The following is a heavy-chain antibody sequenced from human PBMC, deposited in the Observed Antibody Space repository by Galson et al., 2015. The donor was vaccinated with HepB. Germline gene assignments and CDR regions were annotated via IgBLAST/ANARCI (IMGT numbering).Heavy chain of an antibody. CDR3: ARGLGHCSSTSCYLNYYYYMDV. D-gene: IGHD2-2*01. CDR1: GYTFTSYG. Sequence: SVKVSCKASGYTFTSYGISWVRQAPGQGLEWMGWISAYNGNTNYAQKLQGRVTMTTDTSTSTAYMELRSLRSDDTAVYYCARGLGHCSSTSCYLNYYYYMDVWGKGTTVTVSS. V-gene: IGHV1-18*01. J-gene: IGHJ6*03. CDR2: ISAYNGNT.